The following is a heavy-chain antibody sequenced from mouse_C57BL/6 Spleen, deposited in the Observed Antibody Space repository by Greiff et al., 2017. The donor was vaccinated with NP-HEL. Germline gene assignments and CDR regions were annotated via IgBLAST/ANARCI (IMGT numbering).Heavy chain of an antibody. CDR3: TRGGYSNLFAY. D-gene: IGHD2-5*01. CDR1: GYTFTSYW. J-gene: IGHJ3*01. Sequence: VQLQQPGAELVMPGASVKLSCKASGYTFTSYWMHWVKQRPGQGLEWIGAIDPETGGTAYNQKFKGKAILTADKSSSTAYMELRSLTSEDSAVYYCTRGGYSNLFAYWGQGTLVTVSA. CDR2: IDPETGGT. V-gene: IGHV1S36*01.